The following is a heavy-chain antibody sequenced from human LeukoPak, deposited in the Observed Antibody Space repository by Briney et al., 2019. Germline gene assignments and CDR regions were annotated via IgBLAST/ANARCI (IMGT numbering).Heavy chain of an antibody. CDR2: IRYDGSNK. CDR1: GFTFSSYG. Sequence: GGPLRLSCAASGFTFSSYGMHWVRQAAGKGLEWVAFIRYDGSNKYYADSVKGRLTISRDNSKNTLYLQMNSLRAGDTAVYYCAKERDTAMVTIDYWGQGTLVTVSS. D-gene: IGHD5-18*01. J-gene: IGHJ4*02. CDR3: AKERDTAMVTIDY. V-gene: IGHV3-30*02.